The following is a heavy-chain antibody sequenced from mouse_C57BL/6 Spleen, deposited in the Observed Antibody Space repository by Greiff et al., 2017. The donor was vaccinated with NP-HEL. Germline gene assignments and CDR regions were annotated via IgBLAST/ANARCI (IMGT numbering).Heavy chain of an antibody. Sequence: QVQLKESGAELARPGASVKMSCKASGYTFTSYTMHWVKQRPGQGLEWIGYINPSSGYTKYNQKFKDKATLTADKSSSTAYMQLSSLTSEDSAVYYCARRGVTEGFDYWGQGTTLTVSS. D-gene: IGHD2-1*01. CDR2: INPSSGYT. J-gene: IGHJ2*01. CDR1: GYTFTSYT. CDR3: ARRGVTEGFDY. V-gene: IGHV1-4*01.